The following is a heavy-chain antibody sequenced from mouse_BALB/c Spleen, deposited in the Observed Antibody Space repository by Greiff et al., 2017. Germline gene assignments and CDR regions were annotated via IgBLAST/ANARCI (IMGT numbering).Heavy chain of an antibody. CDR3: ARRGNLYGNWFAY. CDR2: IDPYNGGT. D-gene: IGHD2-1*01. CDR1: GYAFTSYN. Sequence: EVKLLESGPELVKPGASVKVSCKASGYAFTSYNMYWVKQSHGKSLEWIGYIDPYNGGTSYNQKFKGKATLTVDKSSSTAYMHLNSLTSEDSAVYYCARRGNLYGNWFAYWGQGTLVTVSA. J-gene: IGHJ3*01. V-gene: IGHV1S135*01.